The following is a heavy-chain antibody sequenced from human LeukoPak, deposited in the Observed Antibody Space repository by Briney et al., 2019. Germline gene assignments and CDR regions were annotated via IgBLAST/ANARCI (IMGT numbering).Heavy chain of an antibody. CDR2: IYYSGST. J-gene: IGHJ2*01. D-gene: IGHD5-18*01. CDR3: ARHPGNSYGSWYFDL. V-gene: IGHV4-59*08. CDR1: GGSISSYY. Sequence: SETLSLTCTVSGGSISSYYWSWIRQPPGKGLEWIGNIYYSGSTNYNPSLKSRVTISVDTSKNQFSLKLSSVTAADTAGYYCARHPGNSYGSWYFDLWGRGTLVTVSS.